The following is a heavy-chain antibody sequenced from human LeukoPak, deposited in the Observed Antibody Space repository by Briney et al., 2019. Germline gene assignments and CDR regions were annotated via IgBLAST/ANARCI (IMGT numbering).Heavy chain of an antibody. CDR3: ATNLIATPQRNWFDP. CDR2: IKQDGSEK. Sequence: PGGSLRLSCAASGFTFSSYWMSWVRQAPGKGLEWVANIKQDGSEKYYVDSVKGRFTISRDNAKNSLYLQMNSLRAEDTAVYYCATNLIATPQRNWFDPWGQGTLVTVSS. V-gene: IGHV3-7*01. D-gene: IGHD3-22*01. J-gene: IGHJ5*02. CDR1: GFTFSSYW.